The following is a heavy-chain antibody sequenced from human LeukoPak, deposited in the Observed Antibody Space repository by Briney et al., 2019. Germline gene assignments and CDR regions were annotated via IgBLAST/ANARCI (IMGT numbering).Heavy chain of an antibody. CDR3: ARGPGVVVTARHAFDI. CDR2: INHSGST. D-gene: IGHD2-21*02. CDR1: GGSFSGYY. J-gene: IGHJ3*02. Sequence: YPSATLSLTCAVYGGSFSGYYWSWIRQPPGKGLEWIGEINHSGSTNYNPSLKSRVTMSVDTSKNQFSLKLSSVTAADTAVYYCARGPGVVVTARHAFDIWGQGTMVTVSS. V-gene: IGHV4-34*01.